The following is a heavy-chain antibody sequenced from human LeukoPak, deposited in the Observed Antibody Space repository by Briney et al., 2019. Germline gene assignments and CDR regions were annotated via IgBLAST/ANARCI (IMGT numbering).Heavy chain of an antibody. CDR1: GFTFSSYA. CDR2: IYSGGST. CDR3: VRGDWFDP. V-gene: IGHV3-66*01. J-gene: IGHJ5*02. Sequence: GGSLRLSCAASGFTFSSYAMSWVRQAPGKGLEWVSVIYSGGSTYYADSVKGRFTISRDNSKNTLYLQMNSLRAEDTAVYYCVRGDWFDPWGQGTLVTVSS.